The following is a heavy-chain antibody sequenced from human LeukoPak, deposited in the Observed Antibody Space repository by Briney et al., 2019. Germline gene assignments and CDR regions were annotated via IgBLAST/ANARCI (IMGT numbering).Heavy chain of an antibody. CDR3: AGRYDSSGYPLH. CDR1: GFSVSSNY. Sequence: AGRSLRLPCAASGFSVSSNYVSWVRQAPGKGLEWVSVIYSGGTTYYADSIKGRFTISRDNSKNTLYLQMNSLRAEDTAVYYCAGRYDSSGYPLHWGQGTLVTVSS. D-gene: IGHD3-22*01. J-gene: IGHJ4*02. CDR2: IYSGGTT. V-gene: IGHV3-53*01.